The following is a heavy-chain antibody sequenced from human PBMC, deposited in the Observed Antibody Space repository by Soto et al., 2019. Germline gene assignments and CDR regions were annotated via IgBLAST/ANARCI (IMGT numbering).Heavy chain of an antibody. CDR1: GFTFNTYV. Sequence: QVQLVQSGAEVKKPGASVTVSCQASGFTFNTYVITWVRQAPGQGLEWLGWISVYHGNTNYAQQVQGRVTMTTDTSTSTAYMELRSLRYDDTAVYYCARGASGSYRMFDYWGQATLVTVSS. V-gene: IGHV1-18*01. CDR2: ISVYHGNT. D-gene: IGHD1-26*01. J-gene: IGHJ4*02. CDR3: ARGASGSYRMFDY.